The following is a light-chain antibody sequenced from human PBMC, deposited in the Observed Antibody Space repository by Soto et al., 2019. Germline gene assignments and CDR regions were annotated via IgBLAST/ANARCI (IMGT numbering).Light chain of an antibody. J-gene: IGLJ1*01. V-gene: IGLV2-11*01. CDR2: DVT. Sequence: QSALTQPRSVSGSPGQSVTISCTGTSSDVGRYNYVSWYRQHPGKAPKLIIYDVTKRPSGVPDRFSGSKSGNTASLTISGLQAEDEVDYYCCSYAGGYIFVFGTGTKLTVL. CDR1: SSDVGRYNY. CDR3: CSYAGGYIFV.